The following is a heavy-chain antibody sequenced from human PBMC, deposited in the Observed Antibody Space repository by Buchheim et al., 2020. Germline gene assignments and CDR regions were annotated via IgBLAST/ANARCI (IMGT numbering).Heavy chain of an antibody. CDR1: GFTFSSYG. CDR3: AIAVAGGMDV. CDR2: ISYDGSNK. J-gene: IGHJ6*02. D-gene: IGHD6-19*01. V-gene: IGHV3-30*03. Sequence: QVQLVESGGGVVQPGRSLRLSCAASGFTFSSYGMHWVRQAPGKGLEWVAVISYDGSNKYYADSVKGRFTISRDNSKNTLYLQMNSLRAEDTAVYYCAIAVAGGMDVWGQGTT.